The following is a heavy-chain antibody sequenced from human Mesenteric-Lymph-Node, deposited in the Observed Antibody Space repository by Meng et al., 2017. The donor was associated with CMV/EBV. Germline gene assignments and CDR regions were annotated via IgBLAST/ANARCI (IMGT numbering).Heavy chain of an antibody. CDR1: GFTVSSHY. V-gene: IGHV3-53*01. CDR2: IYAGATT. CDR3: ARECPISAWSYSFDY. Sequence: GESLKISCVASGFTVSSHYMSWVRQAPGKGLEWVSVIYAGATTSYADSVKGRFTVSRDNSKNTLYLQMNSLRTEDTALYYCARECPISAWSYSFDYWGQGALVTVSS. J-gene: IGHJ4*02. D-gene: IGHD6-19*01.